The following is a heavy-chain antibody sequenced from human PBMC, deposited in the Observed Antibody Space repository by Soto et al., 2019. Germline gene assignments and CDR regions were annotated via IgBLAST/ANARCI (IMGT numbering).Heavy chain of an antibody. CDR1: GGTFSSYA. J-gene: IGHJ6*02. Sequence: GASVKVSCKASGGTFSSYAISWVRQAPGQGLEWMGGIIPIFGTANYAQKFQGRVTITADESTSTAYMELSRLRSEDTAVYYCARGYDFWSGYYTAPIVNYYYGMDVWGQGTTVTVSS. CDR2: IIPIFGTA. CDR3: ARGYDFWSGYYTAPIVNYYYGMDV. D-gene: IGHD3-3*01. V-gene: IGHV1-69*13.